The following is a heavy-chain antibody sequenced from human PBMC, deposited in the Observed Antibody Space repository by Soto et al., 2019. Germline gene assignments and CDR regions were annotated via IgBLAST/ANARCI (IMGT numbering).Heavy chain of an antibody. V-gene: IGHV3-30*03. J-gene: IGHJ6*02. Sequence: AGGSLRLSCAASGFTFSSYGMHWVRQAPGKGLEWVAVISYDGSNKYYADSVKGRFTISRDNSKNTLYLQMNSLRAEDTAVYYCARASYYDFWSGKNYYYGMDVWGQGTTVTVSS. CDR1: GFTFSSYG. CDR2: ISYDGSNK. D-gene: IGHD3-3*01. CDR3: ARASYYDFWSGKNYYYGMDV.